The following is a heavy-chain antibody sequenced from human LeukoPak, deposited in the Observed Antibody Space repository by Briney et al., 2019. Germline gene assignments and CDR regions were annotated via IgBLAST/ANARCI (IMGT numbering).Heavy chain of an antibody. D-gene: IGHD3-10*01. J-gene: IGHJ4*02. CDR2: IIPILGIA. CDR3: AADYYGSGNYYPQGN. V-gene: IGHV1-69*04. Sequence: SVKVSCKASGGTFSSYAISWVRQAPGQGLEWMGRIIPILGIANYAQKFQGRVTITADKSTSTAYMELSSLRSEDTAVYYCAADYYGSGNYYPQGNWGQGTLVTVSS. CDR1: GGTFSSYA.